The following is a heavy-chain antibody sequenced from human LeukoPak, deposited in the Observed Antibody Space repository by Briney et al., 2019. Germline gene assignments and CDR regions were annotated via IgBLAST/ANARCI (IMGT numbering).Heavy chain of an antibody. CDR2: IKQDGSEK. V-gene: IGHV3-7*01. J-gene: IGHJ3*02. Sequence: GGSLRLSRAASGFTFSSYWMSWVRQAPGKGLEWVANIKQDGSEKYYVDSVKGRFTISRDNAKNSLYLQMNSLRAEDTAVYYCARDEWELPLDAFDIWGQGTMVTVSS. CDR1: GFTFSSYW. CDR3: ARDEWELPLDAFDI. D-gene: IGHD1-26*01.